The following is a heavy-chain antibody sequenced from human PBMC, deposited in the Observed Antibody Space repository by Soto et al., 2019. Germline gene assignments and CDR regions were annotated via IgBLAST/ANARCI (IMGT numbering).Heavy chain of an antibody. D-gene: IGHD2-2*01. CDR1: GGSISSGDYY. Sequence: SETLSLTCTVSGGSISSGDYYWSWIRQPPGKGLEWIGYIYYSGSTYYNPSLKSRVTISVDTSKNQFSLKLSSVTAADTAVYYCAREVVLVPAAGSTGFDPWGQGTLVTVSS. J-gene: IGHJ5*02. CDR3: AREVVLVPAAGSTGFDP. V-gene: IGHV4-30-4*01. CDR2: IYYSGST.